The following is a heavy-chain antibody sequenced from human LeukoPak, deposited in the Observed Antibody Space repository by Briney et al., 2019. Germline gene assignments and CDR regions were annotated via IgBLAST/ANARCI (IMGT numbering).Heavy chain of an antibody. CDR2: INPSGGST. CDR1: GYTFTSYY. J-gene: IGHJ3*02. CDR3: AASSNYYDSVDAFDI. D-gene: IGHD3-22*01. Sequence: ASVKVSCKASGYTFTSYYMHWVRQAPGQGLEWMGIINPSGGSTSYAQKFQGRVTMTRDMSTITVYMELSSLRSEDTAVYYCAASSNYYDSVDAFDIWGQGTMVTVSS. V-gene: IGHV1-46*01.